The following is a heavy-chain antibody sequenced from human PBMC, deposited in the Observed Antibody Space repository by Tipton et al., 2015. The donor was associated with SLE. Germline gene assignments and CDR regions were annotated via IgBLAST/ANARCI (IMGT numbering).Heavy chain of an antibody. Sequence: TLSLTCTVSGYSISSGYYWGWIRQPPGKGLEWIGSIYHIGSTYYNPSLKSRVTISVDTSKNQFSLRLTSVTAADTAVYYCARHMITGGEFDYWGQGTLVTVSS. J-gene: IGHJ4*02. CDR2: IYHIGST. CDR1: GYSISSGYY. CDR3: ARHMITGGEFDY. D-gene: IGHD3-16*01. V-gene: IGHV4-38-2*02.